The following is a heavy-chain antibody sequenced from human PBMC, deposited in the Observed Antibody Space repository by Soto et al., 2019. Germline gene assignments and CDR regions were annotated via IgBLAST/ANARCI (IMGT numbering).Heavy chain of an antibody. D-gene: IGHD2-2*01. V-gene: IGHV4-59*01. CDR1: GGSISSYY. CDR3: ARGGDIVVVPAAQPLYYFDY. J-gene: IGHJ4*02. CDR2: IYYSGST. Sequence: SETLSLTCTVSGGSISSYYWSWIRQPPGKGLEWIGYIYYSGSTNYNPSLKSRVTISVDTSKNQFSLKLSSVTAADTAVYYCARGGDIVVVPAAQPLYYFDYWGQGTLVTV.